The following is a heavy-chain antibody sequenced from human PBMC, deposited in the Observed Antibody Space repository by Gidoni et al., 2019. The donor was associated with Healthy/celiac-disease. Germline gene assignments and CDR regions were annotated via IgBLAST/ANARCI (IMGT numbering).Heavy chain of an antibody. CDR1: GGSISSGDYY. CDR2: IYYSGST. CDR3: ARGAIYCSGGSCYSRGFDY. D-gene: IGHD2-15*01. J-gene: IGHJ4*02. Sequence: QVQLQESGPGLVKPSQTLSLTCTFSGGSISSGDYYWSWIRQPPGKGLEWIGYIYYSGSTYYNPSLKSRVTISVDTSKNQFSLKLSSVTAADTAVYYCARGAIYCSGGSCYSRGFDYWGQGTLVTVSS. V-gene: IGHV4-30-4*01.